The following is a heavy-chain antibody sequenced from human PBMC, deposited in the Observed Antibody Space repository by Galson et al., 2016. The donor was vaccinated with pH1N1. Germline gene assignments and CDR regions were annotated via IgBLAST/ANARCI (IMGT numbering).Heavy chain of an antibody. J-gene: IGHJ4*02. CDR3: AKEGASRSAGYFES. Sequence: ETLSLTCTVSGGSVSNNYYSWIRQSPGKGLEWIAYIYYNGNTKYNPSLKSRVTISLDTSKNQVSLNLTSVTAADTAIYYWAKEGASRSAGYFESWGQGALVTVSS. V-gene: IGHV4-59*02. D-gene: IGHD1-26*01. CDR2: IYYNGNT. CDR1: GGSVSNNY.